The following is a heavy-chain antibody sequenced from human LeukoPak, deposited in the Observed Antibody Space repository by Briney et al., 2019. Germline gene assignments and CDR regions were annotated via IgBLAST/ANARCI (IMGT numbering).Heavy chain of an antibody. J-gene: IGHJ6*03. CDR1: GGTFSSYA. CDR2: IIPIFGTA. V-gene: IGHV1-69*05. CDR3: ARDIAARPGYYYYYMDV. Sequence: SVKVSCKASGGTFSSYAISWVRQAPGQGLEWMGGIIPIFGTANYAQKFQGRVTITTDESTSTAYMELSSLRSEDTAVYYCARDIAARPGYYYYYMDVWGKGTTVTVSS. D-gene: IGHD6-6*01.